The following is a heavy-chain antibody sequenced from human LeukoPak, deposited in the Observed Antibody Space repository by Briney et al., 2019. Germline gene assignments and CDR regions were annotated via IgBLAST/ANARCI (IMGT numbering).Heavy chain of an antibody. J-gene: IGHJ4*02. D-gene: IGHD3-10*01. CDR1: GFTFSSYS. V-gene: IGHV3-23*01. CDR2: ITGSGTYT. Sequence: PGGSLRLSCAASGFTFSSYSMGWVRQAPGKGLEWASTITGSGTYTFYADSVKGRFTISRDNSKNTLYLQMNSLSADDTAVYYCSKGARESDYWGQGTLVTVSS. CDR3: SKGARESDY.